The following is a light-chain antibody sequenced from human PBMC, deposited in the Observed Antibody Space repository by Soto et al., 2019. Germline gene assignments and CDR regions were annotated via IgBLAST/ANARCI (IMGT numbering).Light chain of an antibody. CDR1: QSISTY. V-gene: IGKV1-39*01. Sequence: DIQMTQSPSSLSASVGDRVTITCRASQSISTYLNWYQHKPGKAPKVLIYAASSLQSGVPSRFSGSGSGTDFTLTISSLRPEDFATYYCQQSYSTQYTFGQGTKLEIK. J-gene: IGKJ2*01. CDR2: AAS. CDR3: QQSYSTQYT.